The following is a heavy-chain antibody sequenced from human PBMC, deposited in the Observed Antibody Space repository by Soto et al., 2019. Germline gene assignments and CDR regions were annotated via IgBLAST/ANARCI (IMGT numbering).Heavy chain of an antibody. D-gene: IGHD6-19*01. V-gene: IGHV3-33*01. CDR2: LRDDADDT. J-gene: IGHJ5*02. CDR3: ARPYSSNSNWFDP. CDR1: GFTFSNYG. Sequence: LRLSCAASGFTFSNYGLHWVRQAPGKGLEWVAVLRDDADDTYYADSVKGRFTISRDNSKNTLYLQMRSLRAEDTAVYYCARPYSSNSNWFDPWGQGTLVTVS.